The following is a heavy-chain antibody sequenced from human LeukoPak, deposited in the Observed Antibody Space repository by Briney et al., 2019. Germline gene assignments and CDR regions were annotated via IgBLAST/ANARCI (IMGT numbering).Heavy chain of an antibody. J-gene: IGHJ4*02. V-gene: IGHV3-30*18. CDR3: AKGLLGYCSTSTCYPFDY. Sequence: GGSLRLSCAASGFSFSSYGVHWVRQAPGKGLEWVAVISYDGTNKYYADSVKGRYTISRDNSKNTLYLQMNSLRTEDTAVYYCAKGLLGYCSTSTCYPFDYWGQGTLVTVYS. CDR2: ISYDGTNK. D-gene: IGHD2-2*01. CDR1: GFSFSSYG.